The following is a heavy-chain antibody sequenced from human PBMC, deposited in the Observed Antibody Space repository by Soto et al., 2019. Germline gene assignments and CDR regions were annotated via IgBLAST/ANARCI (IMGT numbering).Heavy chain of an antibody. CDR2: IIPIFGTA. D-gene: IGHD4-17*01. J-gene: IGHJ6*02. Sequence: QVQLVQSGAEVKKPGSSVKVSCKASGGTFSSYAISWVRQAPGQGLEWMGGIIPIFGTANYAQKFQGRVTITADESTSTAYMELSSLRSEDTAVYYCARDSDGDGLYYYYGMAVWGQGTTVTVSS. V-gene: IGHV1-69*12. CDR3: ARDSDGDGLYYYYGMAV. CDR1: GGTFSSYA.